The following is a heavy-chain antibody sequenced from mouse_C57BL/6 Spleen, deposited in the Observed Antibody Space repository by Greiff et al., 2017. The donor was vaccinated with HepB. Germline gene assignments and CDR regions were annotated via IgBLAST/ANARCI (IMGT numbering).Heavy chain of an antibody. CDR2: INPNNGGT. CDR3: ASGGYDYGRIDY. V-gene: IGHV1-26*01. D-gene: IGHD2-4*01. Sequence: EVQLQQSGPELVKPGASVKISCKASGYTFTDYYMNWVKQSHGKSLEWIGDINPNNGGTSYNQKFKGKATLTVDKSSSTAYMELRSLTSEDSAVYYCASGGYDYGRIDYWGQGTTLTVSS. CDR1: GYTFTDYY. J-gene: IGHJ2*01.